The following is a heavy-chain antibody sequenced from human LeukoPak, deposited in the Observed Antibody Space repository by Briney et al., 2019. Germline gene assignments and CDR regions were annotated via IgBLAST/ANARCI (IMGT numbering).Heavy chain of an antibody. Sequence: SETLSLTCTVSGGSISSTSYDWYWIRQPAGKGLEWIGHIYTSGSTNYNPSLKSRVTISVDTSKNQFSLKLTSVTAADTAVYYCARSKDILTGYCFDYWGQGTLVTVS. D-gene: IGHD3-9*01. CDR3: ARSKDILTGYCFDY. CDR1: GGSISSTSYD. V-gene: IGHV4-61*09. J-gene: IGHJ4*02. CDR2: IYTSGST.